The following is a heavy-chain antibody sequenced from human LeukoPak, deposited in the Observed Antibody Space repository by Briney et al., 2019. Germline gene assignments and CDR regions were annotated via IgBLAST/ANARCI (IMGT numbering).Heavy chain of an antibody. CDR3: ARGRRSGYYIRRDYFDY. J-gene: IGHJ4*02. CDR1: GGSISSYY. CDR2: IYTSGST. Sequence: SETLSLTCTVSGGSISSYYWSWIRQPPGKGLEWIGYIYTSGSTNYNPSLKSRVTISVDTSKNQFSLKLSSVTAADTAVYYCARGRRSGYYIRRDYFDYWGRGTLVTVSS. D-gene: IGHD3-3*01. V-gene: IGHV4-4*09.